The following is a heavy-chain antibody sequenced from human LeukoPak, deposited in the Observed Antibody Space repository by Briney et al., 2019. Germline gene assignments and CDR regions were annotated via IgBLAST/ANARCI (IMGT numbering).Heavy chain of an antibody. CDR3: ATGIVVVAAEYYFDY. D-gene: IGHD2-21*02. CDR1: GYTLTELS. Sequence: ASVKVSCKVSGYTLTELSMHWVRQAPGKGLEWMGGFDPEDGETIYAQKFQGRVTMTEDTSTDTAYMELSSLRSEDRAVYYCATGIVVVAAEYYFDYWGQGTLVTVSS. V-gene: IGHV1-24*01. J-gene: IGHJ4*02. CDR2: FDPEDGET.